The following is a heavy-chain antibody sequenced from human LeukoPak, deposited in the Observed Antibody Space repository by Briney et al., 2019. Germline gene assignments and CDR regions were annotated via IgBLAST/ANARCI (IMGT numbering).Heavy chain of an antibody. CDR1: GFTFSDYY. CDR3: ARDYRRFGELWKYFDY. J-gene: IGHJ4*02. V-gene: IGHV3-11*01. Sequence: PGGSLRLSCAASGFTFSDYYMSWIRQAPGKGLEWVSYISSSGSTIYYADSVKGRFTISRDNAKNSLYMQMNSLRAEDTAVYYCARDYRRFGELWKYFDYWGQGTLVTVSS. D-gene: IGHD3-10*01. CDR2: ISSSGSTI.